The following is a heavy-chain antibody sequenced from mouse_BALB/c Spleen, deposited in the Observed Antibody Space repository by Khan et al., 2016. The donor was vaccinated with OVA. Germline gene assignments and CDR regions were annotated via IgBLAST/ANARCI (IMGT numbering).Heavy chain of an antibody. CDR2: IIPYSGET. D-gene: IGHD1-1*01. V-gene: IGHV1-20*02. CDR3: ARIYGSDFDY. CDR1: GYSFTGDY. J-gene: IGHJ2*01. Sequence: VQLQQPGPELVRPGASVRISCKASGYSFTGDYMNWGMQRHGKSLVGIGRIIPYSGETIYNQTFKGKVTLTVDASENTCHRDVQTLACKDSAAYYCARIYGSDFDYWGQGTTLTVSS.